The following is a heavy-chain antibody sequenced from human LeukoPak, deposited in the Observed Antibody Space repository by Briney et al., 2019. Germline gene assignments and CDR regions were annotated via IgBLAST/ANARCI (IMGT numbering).Heavy chain of an antibody. CDR2: IYYSGST. CDR3: ARAVNLAWHFDL. Sequence: PSETLSLTCTVSGGSISSGDYYWSWIRQPPGKGLEWIGYIYYSGSTHYNPSLKSRVTISVDTSKNQFSLKLSSVTAADTAVYYCARAVNLAWHFDLWGRGTLVTVSS. V-gene: IGHV4-61*08. J-gene: IGHJ2*01. CDR1: GGSISSGDYY.